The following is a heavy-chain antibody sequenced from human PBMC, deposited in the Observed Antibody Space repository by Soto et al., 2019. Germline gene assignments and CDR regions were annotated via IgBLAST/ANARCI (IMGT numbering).Heavy chain of an antibody. D-gene: IGHD1-26*01. CDR3: AREEVGATGYAFDI. V-gene: IGHV3-7*01. Sequence: GGSLRLSCAASGFTFSSYWMSWVRQAPGKGLEWVANIKQDGSEKYYVDSVKGRFTISRDNAKNSLYLQMNSLRAEDTAVYYCAREEVGATGYAFDIWGQGTMVTVSS. CDR1: GFTFSSYW. CDR2: IKQDGSEK. J-gene: IGHJ3*02.